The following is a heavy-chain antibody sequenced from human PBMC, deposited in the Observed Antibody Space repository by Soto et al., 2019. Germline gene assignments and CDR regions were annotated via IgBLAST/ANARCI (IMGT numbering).Heavy chain of an antibody. CDR1: GFTFSSYG. CDR3: AKDLRQLGSTVTGMDV. J-gene: IGHJ6*02. CDR2: ISYDGSNK. Sequence: GSLRLSCAASGFTFSSYGMHWVRQAPGKGLEWVAVISYDGSNKYYADSVKGRFTISRDNSKNTLYLKMNSLRAEDTAVYYCAKDLRQLGSTVTGMDVWGQGTTVTVSS. D-gene: IGHD6-6*01. V-gene: IGHV3-30*18.